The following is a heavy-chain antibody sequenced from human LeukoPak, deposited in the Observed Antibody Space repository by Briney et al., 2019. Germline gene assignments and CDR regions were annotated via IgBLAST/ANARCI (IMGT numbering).Heavy chain of an antibody. D-gene: IGHD5-18*01. J-gene: IGHJ4*02. CDR2: LHADGVEQ. CDR3: ARGGHSFDY. Sequence: SGGSLRLSCAASGFSLSGYWMTWVRQAPGKGLEWVARLHADGVEQNYVDSVTGRFTMSRDNAKNSLDLQMNSLRVEDTAVYYCARGGHSFDYLGQGTLVAVSS. V-gene: IGHV3-7*01. CDR1: GFSLSGYW.